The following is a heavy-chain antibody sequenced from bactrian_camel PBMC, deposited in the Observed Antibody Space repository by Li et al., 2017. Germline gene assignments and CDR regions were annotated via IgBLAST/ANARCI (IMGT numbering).Heavy chain of an antibody. CDR3: ASDPMGGNCLGAPSAVADFGY. CDR1: GDTSNSVC. J-gene: IGHJ6*01. D-gene: IGHD5*01. Sequence: HVQLVESGGGSVQAGGSLRLSCSVYGDTSNSVCMAWFREAPGREREGVAAIAIGSRTRYAESVKGRFVISKDNAKNTLYLQMNILKPEDTAMYFCASDPMGGNCLGAPSAVADFGYRGQGTQVTVS. V-gene: IGHV3S1*01. CDR2: IAIGSRT.